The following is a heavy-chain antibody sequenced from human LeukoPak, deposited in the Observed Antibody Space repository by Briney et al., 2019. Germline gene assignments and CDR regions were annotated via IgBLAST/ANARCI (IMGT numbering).Heavy chain of an antibody. Sequence: PGGSLRLSYAASGFTFSSYGMDWVRQAPGKGLEWVAFIRYDGNNKDYADSVKGRFTISRDNSKNTLYLQMNSLRVEDTAVYYCAKGYGDLVAFDIWGQGTMVTVSS. V-gene: IGHV3-30*02. D-gene: IGHD4-17*01. CDR1: GFTFSSYG. CDR3: AKGYGDLVAFDI. CDR2: IRYDGNNK. J-gene: IGHJ3*02.